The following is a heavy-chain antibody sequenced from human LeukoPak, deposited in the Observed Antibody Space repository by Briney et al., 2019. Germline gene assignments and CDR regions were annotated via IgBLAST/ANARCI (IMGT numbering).Heavy chain of an antibody. Sequence: ASVKVSCKASGYTFTNYYMHWVRQAPGQGLEWMGIINPSGGSTSYAQKLQGRVTMTRDTSTSTVYMELSSLRSEDTAVYYCARFSYGGAGYFDYWGQGTLVTVSS. D-gene: IGHD5-18*01. CDR3: ARFSYGGAGYFDY. CDR2: INPSGGST. CDR1: GYTFTNYY. V-gene: IGHV1-46*04. J-gene: IGHJ4*02.